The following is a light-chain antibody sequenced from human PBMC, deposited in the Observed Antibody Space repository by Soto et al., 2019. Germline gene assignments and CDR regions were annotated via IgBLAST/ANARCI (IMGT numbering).Light chain of an antibody. V-gene: IGLV4-69*01. Sequence: QLVLTQSPSASASLGASVKLTCTLSSGHSSYAISWHQKRPEKDTRYLMKLNSDGSHSKGDGIPDRFSGSSSGAERYLTMSSLHSEAEAYSFCQTWGTGLQVFGGGTKLTVL. CDR3: QTWGTGLQV. CDR2: LNSDGSH. CDR1: SGHSSYA. J-gene: IGLJ2*01.